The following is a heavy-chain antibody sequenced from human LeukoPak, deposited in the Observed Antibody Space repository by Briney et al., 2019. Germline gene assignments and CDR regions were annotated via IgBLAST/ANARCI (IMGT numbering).Heavy chain of an antibody. CDR3: ARGGTTVTPKNFDF. J-gene: IGHJ4*02. CDR2: IKQDGSQK. Sequence: PGGSLRLSCAASGFTFRSYWMSWVRQAPGKGLEWVANIKQDGSQKYYVDSVKGRLTISRDNAKNSLYLQMNSLRAEDTAVYYCARGGTTVTPKNFDFWGQGTLVTVSS. D-gene: IGHD4-17*01. V-gene: IGHV3-7*01. CDR1: GFTFRSYW.